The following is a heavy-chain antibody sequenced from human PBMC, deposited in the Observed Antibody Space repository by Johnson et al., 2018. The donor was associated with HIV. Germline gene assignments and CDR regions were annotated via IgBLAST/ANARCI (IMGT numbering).Heavy chain of an antibody. D-gene: IGHD2-21*01. CDR3: ARDTGGGEPYDI. J-gene: IGHJ3*02. CDR1: GFTVSTNY. V-gene: IGHV3-20*04. CDR2: INWNGDSP. Sequence: VQLVESGGGLIQPGGSLRLSCAASGFTVSTNYMGWVRLAPGKGLEWISGINWNGDSPGYADSVKGRFTISRDNAKNSLYLQMNSLRAEDTAVYYCARDTGGGEPYDIWGQGTMVTVSS.